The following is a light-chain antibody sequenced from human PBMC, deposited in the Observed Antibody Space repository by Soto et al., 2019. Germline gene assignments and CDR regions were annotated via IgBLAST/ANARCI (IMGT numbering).Light chain of an antibody. CDR3: QQSYSSRRT. Sequence: IQMTQSPSSLSASVGDRVTITCRASQSVRTLLNWYQQKPEKAPKLLIQGASSLRSGVPSRFSGSGAGTDFTLTISSLQPEDFATYYCQQSYSSRRTFGQGTKVEVK. CDR1: QSVRTL. J-gene: IGKJ1*01. CDR2: GAS. V-gene: IGKV1-39*01.